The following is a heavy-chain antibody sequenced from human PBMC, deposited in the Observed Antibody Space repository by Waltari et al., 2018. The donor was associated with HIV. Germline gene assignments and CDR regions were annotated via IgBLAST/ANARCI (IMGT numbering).Heavy chain of an antibody. Sequence: EVQLVEFGGGLVQPGRSLRLSCTGFGFSFGDFAISWFRRAPGKGLEWVGLIRSRIYGGATEYAASAKGRFTISRDDLKSVAYLQMNSLKTEDTAVYYCTRSSNLDYWGQGTLVTVSS. J-gene: IGHJ4*02. CDR3: TRSSNLDY. CDR2: IRSRIYGGAT. CDR1: GFSFGDFA. D-gene: IGHD4-4*01. V-gene: IGHV3-49*03.